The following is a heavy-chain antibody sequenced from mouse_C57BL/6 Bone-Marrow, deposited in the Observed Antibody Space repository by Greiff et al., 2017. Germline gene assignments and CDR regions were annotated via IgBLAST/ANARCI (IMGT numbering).Heavy chain of an antibody. D-gene: IGHD1-1*01. CDR3: ANYYGSSYIDY. V-gene: IGHV1-59*01. Sequence: QVQLQQPGAELVRPGPSVKLSCKASGYTFTSYWMHWVKQRPGQGLEWIGVIDPSDSYTNYNQKFKGKATLTVDTSSSTAYMQLSSLTSEDSAVYYCANYYGSSYIDYWGQGTTLTVSS. CDR1: GYTFTSYW. J-gene: IGHJ2*01. CDR2: IDPSDSYT.